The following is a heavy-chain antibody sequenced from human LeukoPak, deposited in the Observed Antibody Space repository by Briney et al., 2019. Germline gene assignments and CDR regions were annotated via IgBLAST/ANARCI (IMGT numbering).Heavy chain of an antibody. Sequence: GGSLRLSCAASGFTFRNYWMNWVRQAPGKGLQWVATIKEDGSEKYYLDSVKGRFTISRDNAKNSLYLQMNSLRAEDTAVYYCAREARTQYYYYGMDVWGQGTTVTVSS. CDR3: AREARTQYYYYGMDV. CDR2: IKEDGSEK. V-gene: IGHV3-7*01. J-gene: IGHJ6*02. CDR1: GFTFRNYW.